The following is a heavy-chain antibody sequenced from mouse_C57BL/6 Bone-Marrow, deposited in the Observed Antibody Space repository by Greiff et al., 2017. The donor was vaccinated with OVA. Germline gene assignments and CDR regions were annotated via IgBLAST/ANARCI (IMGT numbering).Heavy chain of an antibody. J-gene: IGHJ2*01. Sequence: EVQRVESGGDLVKPGGSLKLSCAASGFTFSSYGMSWVRQTPDKRLEWVATISSGGSYTYYPDSVKGRFTISRDNAKNTLYLQMSSLKSEDTAMYYCARQSKYYFDYWGQGTTLTVSS. D-gene: IGHD2-5*01. CDR1: GFTFSSYG. CDR2: ISSGGSYT. V-gene: IGHV5-6*01. CDR3: ARQSKYYFDY.